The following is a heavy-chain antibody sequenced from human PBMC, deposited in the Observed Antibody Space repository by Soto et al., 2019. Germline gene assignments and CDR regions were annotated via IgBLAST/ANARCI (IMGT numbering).Heavy chain of an antibody. J-gene: IGHJ4*02. D-gene: IGHD3-10*01. Sequence: SVKVSCKASGGTFSSYAISWVRQAPGQGLEWMGGIIPIFGTANYAQKFQGRVTITADESTSTAYMELSSLRSEDTAVYYCARFGDAGSEGFDYWGQGTLVTVSS. CDR3: ARFGDAGSEGFDY. CDR2: IIPIFGTA. V-gene: IGHV1-69*13. CDR1: GGTFSSYA.